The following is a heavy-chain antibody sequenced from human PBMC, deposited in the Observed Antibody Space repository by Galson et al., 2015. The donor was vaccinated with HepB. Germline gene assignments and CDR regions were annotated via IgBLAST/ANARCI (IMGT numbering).Heavy chain of an antibody. CDR1: GFTFSNYA. CDR3: ARDLTGFNWFDS. CDR2: ISYDGTNK. J-gene: IGHJ5*01. V-gene: IGHV3-30*04. Sequence: SLRLSCAASGFTFSNYAMHWVRQAPGKGLEWVEVISYDGTNKYYTDSVKGRFTISRDNSKNTLYLQMDSLRAEDTAVYYCARDLTGFNWFDSWGQGTLVTVSS. D-gene: IGHD1-20*01.